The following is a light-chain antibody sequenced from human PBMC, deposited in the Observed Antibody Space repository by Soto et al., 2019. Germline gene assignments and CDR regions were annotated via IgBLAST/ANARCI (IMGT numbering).Light chain of an antibody. V-gene: IGKV1-27*01. CDR1: QGISSY. J-gene: IGKJ4*01. CDR2: AAS. Sequence: QFTQSPSFLSASVGDRVTITCRASQGISSYLAWYRLKPGKAPPLLIYAASTFQPGAPSRFSGRGSGTDSTLTTSSLQPEDVATYYCQQSLSTLLTFGGGPKVDIK. CDR3: QQSLSTLLT.